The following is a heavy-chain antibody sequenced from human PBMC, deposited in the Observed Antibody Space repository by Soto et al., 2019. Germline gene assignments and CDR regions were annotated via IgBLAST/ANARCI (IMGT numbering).Heavy chain of an antibody. D-gene: IGHD5-18*01. J-gene: IGHJ5*02. Sequence: GASVKVSCKASGYTFTSYAMHWVRQAPGQRLEWMGWINAGNGNTKYSQKFQGRVTITRDTSASTAYMELSSLRSEDTAVYYCARDLRLYSYGSGFDPWGQGTLVTAPQ. CDR3: ARDLRLYSYGSGFDP. CDR2: INAGNGNT. CDR1: GYTFTSYA. V-gene: IGHV1-3*01.